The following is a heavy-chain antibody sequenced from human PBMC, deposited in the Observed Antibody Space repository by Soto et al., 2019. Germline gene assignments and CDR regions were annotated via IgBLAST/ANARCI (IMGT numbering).Heavy chain of an antibody. V-gene: IGHV3-9*01. CDR2: ISWNSGSI. CDR1: GFTFDDYA. J-gene: IGHJ6*02. Sequence: GGSLRLSCAASGFTFDDYAMHWVRQAPGKGLEWVSGISWNSGSIGYADSVKGRFTISRDNAKNSLYLQMNSLRAEDTALYYCAKAQSDYYYYYGMDGWGQGTKVTVSS. CDR3: AKAQSDYYYYYGMDG.